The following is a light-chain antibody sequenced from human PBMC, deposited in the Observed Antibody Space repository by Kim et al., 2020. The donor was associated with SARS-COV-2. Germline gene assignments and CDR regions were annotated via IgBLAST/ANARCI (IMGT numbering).Light chain of an antibody. CDR3: QQYKSYPLT. Sequence: ASVGDRVIITCRASKDINGWLAWYQQRPGKPPKVLISDASSLQGGVPSRISGSGSETEFTLTISGLQPEDFATYYCQQYKSYPLTFGGGTKVDIK. CDR2: DAS. V-gene: IGKV1-13*02. J-gene: IGKJ4*01. CDR1: KDINGW.